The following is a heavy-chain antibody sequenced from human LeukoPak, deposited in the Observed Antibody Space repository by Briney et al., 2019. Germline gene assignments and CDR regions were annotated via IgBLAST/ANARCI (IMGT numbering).Heavy chain of an antibody. CDR2: IYYSGTT. J-gene: IGHJ6*03. V-gene: IGHV4-39*07. CDR1: GGSIISGSKY. CDR3: ARAVGGPNGDYYMDV. Sequence: PSETLSLTCTVSGGSIISGSKYWGWIRQAPGTGLEWIGSIYYSGTTYYNPSLKSRVTMSVDTSKNQFSLNLISLTAADTAVYYCARAVGGPNGDYYMDVWGKGTTVTVSS. D-gene: IGHD4/OR15-4a*01.